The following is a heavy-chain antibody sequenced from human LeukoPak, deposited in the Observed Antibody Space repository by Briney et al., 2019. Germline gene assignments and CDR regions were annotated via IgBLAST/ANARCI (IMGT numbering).Heavy chain of an antibody. V-gene: IGHV1-46*01. J-gene: IGHJ4*02. CDR3: ARGFDYKLFDY. CDR1: GYTFTSYY. Sequence: ASVKVSCKASGYTFTSYYMHWVRQAPGQGLEWMGIINPSGGSTNYAQKFQGRVTITADKSTSTAYMELSSLRSEDTAVYYCARGFDYKLFDYWGQGTLVTVSS. D-gene: IGHD4-11*01. CDR2: INPSGGST.